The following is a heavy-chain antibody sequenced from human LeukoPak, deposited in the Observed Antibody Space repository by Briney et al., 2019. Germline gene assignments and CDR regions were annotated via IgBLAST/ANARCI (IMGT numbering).Heavy chain of an antibody. CDR1: GFTVSSNY. CDR2: IYSGGST. J-gene: IGHJ4*02. V-gene: IGHV3-66*02. Sequence: GGSLRLSCAASGFTVSSNYMSWVRQAPGKGLEWVSVIYSGGSTYYEDSVKGRFAISRDSSKNTLYLQMNSLRAEDTAVYYCAREKTGAGLDYWGQGTLVTVSS. CDR3: AREKTGAGLDY.